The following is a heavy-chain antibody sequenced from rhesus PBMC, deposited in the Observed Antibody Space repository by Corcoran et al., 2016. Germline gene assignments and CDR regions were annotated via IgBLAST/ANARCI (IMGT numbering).Heavy chain of an antibody. D-gene: IGHD6-25*01. CDR2: INPCNGNT. CDR3: AREGSGSWNPYFDF. CDR1: GYTFTDYY. V-gene: IGHV1S2*01. J-gene: IGHJ4*01. Sequence: QVQLVQSGAEVKKPGSSVKVSCKASGYTFTDYYMHWERQAHRQGLEWNKWINPCNGNTKYAQKFQDRVTMTKDTSTSMAYIELSSLRYEDTAVYYCAREGSGSWNPYFDFWGQEVLVTVSS.